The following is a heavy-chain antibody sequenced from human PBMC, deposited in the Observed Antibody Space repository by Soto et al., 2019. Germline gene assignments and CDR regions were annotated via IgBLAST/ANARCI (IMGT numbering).Heavy chain of an antibody. CDR3: ARDRLEITGTDGAWFDP. CDR2: IWYDGSNK. V-gene: IGHV3-33*01. D-gene: IGHD1-20*01. J-gene: IGHJ5*02. CDR1: GFTFSSYG. Sequence: GGSLRLSCAASGFTFSSYGMHWVRQAPGKGLEWVAVIWYDGSNKYYADSVKGRFTISRDNSKNTLYLQMNSLRAEDTAVYYCARDRLEITGTDGAWFDPWGQGTLVTVSS.